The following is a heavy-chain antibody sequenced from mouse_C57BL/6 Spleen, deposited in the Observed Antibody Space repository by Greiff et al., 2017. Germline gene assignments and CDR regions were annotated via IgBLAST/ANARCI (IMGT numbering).Heavy chain of an antibody. D-gene: IGHD1-1*01. CDR2: IDPANGNT. CDR1: GFNIKNAY. Sequence: EVQLQQSVAELVRPGASVKLSCTASGFNIKNAYMHWVKQRPEQGLEWIGRIDPANGNTKYAPKFQGKATITADTSSNTAYLQLSSLTSEDTAIYYCSLITTVVEGFADWGQGTLVTVSA. J-gene: IGHJ3*01. V-gene: IGHV14-3*01. CDR3: SLITTVVEGFAD.